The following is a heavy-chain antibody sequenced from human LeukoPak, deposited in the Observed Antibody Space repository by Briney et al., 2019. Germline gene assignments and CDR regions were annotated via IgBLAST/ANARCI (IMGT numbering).Heavy chain of an antibody. CDR3: ARVQDGYYYYYYMDV. Sequence: SETLSLTCAVYGGSFSGYYWSWIRQPPGKGLERIGEINHSGSTNYNPSLKSRVTISVDTSKNQFSLKLSSVTAADTAVYYCARVQDGYYYYYYMDVWGKGTTVTVSS. CDR1: GGSFSGYY. D-gene: IGHD2-15*01. CDR2: INHSGST. J-gene: IGHJ6*03. V-gene: IGHV4-34*01.